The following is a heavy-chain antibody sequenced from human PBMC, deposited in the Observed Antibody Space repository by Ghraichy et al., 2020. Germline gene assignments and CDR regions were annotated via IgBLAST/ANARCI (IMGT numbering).Heavy chain of an antibody. CDR3: ARVRRSIGYGMDV. V-gene: IGHV3-7*01. CDR1: GFTFSSYW. Sequence: GWSLRLSCAASGFTFSSYWMSWVRQPPGKGLEWVANIKQDGSEKYYVDSVTGRFTISRDNAKHSLYLQMNSLRAEDTAVYYCARVRRSIGYGMDVWGQGTTVTVAS. D-gene: IGHD2-21*01. CDR2: IKQDGSEK. J-gene: IGHJ6*02.